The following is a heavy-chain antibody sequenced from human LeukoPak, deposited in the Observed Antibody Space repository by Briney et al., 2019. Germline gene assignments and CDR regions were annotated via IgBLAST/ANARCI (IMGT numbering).Heavy chain of an antibody. CDR2: ISSSSTI. D-gene: IGHD6-13*01. CDR3: VRGGQQLRPPGAFDM. CDR1: GFTFSSYS. J-gene: IGHJ3*02. Sequence: PGGSLRLSCAASGFTFSSYSMNWVRQAPGKGLEWVSYISSSSTIYYADSLKGRFTISRDNAKNSLYLQMNSLRAEDTAVYYCVRGGQQLRPPGAFDMWGQGTLVTVSS. V-gene: IGHV3-48*04.